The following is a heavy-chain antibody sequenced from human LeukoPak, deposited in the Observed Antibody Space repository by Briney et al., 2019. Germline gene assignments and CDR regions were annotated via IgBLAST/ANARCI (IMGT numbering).Heavy chain of an antibody. V-gene: IGHV3-74*01. CDR3: VRRLATAGVLDF. D-gene: IGHD6-13*01. Sequence: PGGSLRLSCSASGFSFISYAMHWVRQPPGKGLVWVSRINGDGSTTHYADSVKGRFTISRDNAKNTLCLQMNSLRAEDTAVYYCVRRLATAGVLDFWGQGTLVTVSS. CDR2: INGDGSTT. J-gene: IGHJ4*02. CDR1: GFSFISYA.